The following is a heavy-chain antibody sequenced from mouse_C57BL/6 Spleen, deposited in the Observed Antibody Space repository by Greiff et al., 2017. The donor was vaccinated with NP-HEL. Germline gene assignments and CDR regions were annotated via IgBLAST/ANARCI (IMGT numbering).Heavy chain of an antibody. V-gene: IGHV1-7*01. CDR1: GYTFTSYW. Sequence: QVQLQQSGAELAKPGASVKLSCKASGYTFTSYWMHWVKQRPGQGLEWIGYINPSSGYSKYNQKFKYKATLTAAKSSSTAYMQLSSLTYEDSAVYYCEGPYDYDIDDWGQGTTLTVSS. J-gene: IGHJ2*01. CDR3: EGPYDYDIDD. D-gene: IGHD2-4*01. CDR2: INPSSGYS.